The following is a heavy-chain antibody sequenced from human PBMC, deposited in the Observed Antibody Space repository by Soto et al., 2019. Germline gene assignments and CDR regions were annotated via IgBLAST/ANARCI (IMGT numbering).Heavy chain of an antibody. Sequence: VGSLRLSCTASGFAFSSHPMSWVRQAPERGLEWVSGISDGGDLTYNADSVKGRFTISRDNSKNILFLQMNSLRAEDTALYYCERRAFGSSRSFDLWGQGTMVTVSS. V-gene: IGHV3-23*01. CDR3: ERRAFGSSRSFDL. CDR1: GFAFSSHP. CDR2: ISDGGDLT. J-gene: IGHJ3*01. D-gene: IGHD6-6*01.